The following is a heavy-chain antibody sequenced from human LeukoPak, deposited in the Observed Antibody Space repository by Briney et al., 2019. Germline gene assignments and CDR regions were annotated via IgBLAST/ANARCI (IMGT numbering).Heavy chain of an antibody. D-gene: IGHD4-17*01. CDR1: GFAFSNYW. Sequence: GGSLRLSCAASGFAFSNYWMHWVRQPPGKGLEWLARINTDGSFTNYADSVKGRFTISRDNAKNTLSLQMISLRAEDTAVYYCARDTGWYFDLWGRGTLVTVSS. CDR2: INTDGSFT. V-gene: IGHV3-74*01. J-gene: IGHJ2*01. CDR3: ARDTGWYFDL.